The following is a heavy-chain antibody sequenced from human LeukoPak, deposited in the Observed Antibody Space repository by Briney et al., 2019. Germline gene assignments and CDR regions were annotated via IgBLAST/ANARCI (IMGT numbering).Heavy chain of an antibody. J-gene: IGHJ3*02. CDR2: IYSGGST. D-gene: IGHD3-10*01. V-gene: IGHV3-66*01. CDR1: GFTVSSNY. CDR3: ALLSSPSDAFDI. Sequence: GGSLRLSCAASGFTVSSNYMSWVRQAPGKGLEGVSVIYSGGSTYYADSVKGRFTISRDNSKNTLYLQMNSLRAEDTAVYYCALLSSPSDAFDIWGQETMVTVSS.